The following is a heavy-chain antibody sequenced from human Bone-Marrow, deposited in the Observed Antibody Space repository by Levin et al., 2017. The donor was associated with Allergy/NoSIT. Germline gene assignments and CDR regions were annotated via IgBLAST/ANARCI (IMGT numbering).Heavy chain of an antibody. Sequence: PGGSLRLSCAASGFSFSTYSMNWVRQAPGKGLEWVSYISSGSSNIKYADSVRGRFTISRDNAKNSLYLQMNSLRAEDTAVYYCATYYDPTYWGQGTLVTVSS. CDR2: ISSGSSNI. CDR1: GFSFSTYS. J-gene: IGHJ4*02. CDR3: ATYYDPTY. D-gene: IGHD3-22*01. V-gene: IGHV3-48*01.